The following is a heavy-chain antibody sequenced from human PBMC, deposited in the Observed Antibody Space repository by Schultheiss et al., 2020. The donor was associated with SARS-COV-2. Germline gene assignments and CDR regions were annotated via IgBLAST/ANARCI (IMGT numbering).Heavy chain of an antibody. CDR2: ISSSGSTI. V-gene: IGHV3-11*01. Sequence: GESLKISCAASGFTFSDYYMSWIRQAPGKGLEWVSYISSSGSTIYYADSVKGRFTISRDNAKNSLYLQMNSLRAEDTAVYYCARDRADIVLMVYAIQGDYFDYWGQGTLVTVSS. CDR1: GFTFSDYY. D-gene: IGHD2-8*01. CDR3: ARDRADIVLMVYAIQGDYFDY. J-gene: IGHJ4*02.